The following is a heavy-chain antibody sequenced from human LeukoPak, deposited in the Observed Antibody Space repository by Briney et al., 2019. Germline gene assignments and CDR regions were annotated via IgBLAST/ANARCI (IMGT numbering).Heavy chain of an antibody. D-gene: IGHD3-22*01. CDR2: MNPNSGNT. V-gene: IGHV1-8*01. CDR3: ARDHGSGYFYDY. CDR1: GYTFTSYD. Sequence: ASVKVSCKASGYTFTSYDINWVRQATGQGLEWMGWMNPNSGNTGYAQKFQGRVTMTRNTSISTAYMELSSLRSEDTAVYYCARDHGSGYFYDYWDQGTLVTVSS. J-gene: IGHJ4*02.